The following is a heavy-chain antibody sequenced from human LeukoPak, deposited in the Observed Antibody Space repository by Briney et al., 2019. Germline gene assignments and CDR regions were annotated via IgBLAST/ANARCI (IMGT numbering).Heavy chain of an antibody. CDR2: IYYSGST. V-gene: IGHV4-59*01. Sequence: SETLSLTCTVSGGSISSYYWSWIRQPPGKGLEWIGYIYYSGSTNYNSSLKSRVTISVDTSKNQLSLKLSSVTAADTAVYYCARVGIVGATVAFDIWGQGTMVTVSS. CDR3: ARVGIVGATVAFDI. D-gene: IGHD1-26*01. J-gene: IGHJ3*02. CDR1: GGSISSYY.